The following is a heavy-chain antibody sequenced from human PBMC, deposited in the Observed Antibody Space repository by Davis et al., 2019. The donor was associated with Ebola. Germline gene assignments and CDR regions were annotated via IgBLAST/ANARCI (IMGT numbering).Heavy chain of an antibody. CDR2: IYYSGST. D-gene: IGHD3-22*01. J-gene: IGHJ4*02. CDR1: GGSFSGYY. CDR3: ASILQYYYDSSGYYVGIYFDY. V-gene: IGHV4-34*01. Sequence: SETLSLTCAVYGGSFSGYYWSWIRQPPEKGLEWIGSIYYSGSTYYNPSLKSRVTISVDTSKNQFSLKLGSVTAADTAVYYCASILQYYYDSSGYYVGIYFDYWGQGTLVTVSS.